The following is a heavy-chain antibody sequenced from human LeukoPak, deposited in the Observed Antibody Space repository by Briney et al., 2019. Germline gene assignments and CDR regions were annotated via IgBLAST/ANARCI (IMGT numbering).Heavy chain of an antibody. D-gene: IGHD7-27*01. V-gene: IGHV4-4*07. CDR2: IYTSGST. Sequence: SETLSLTCTVSRGSISSYYWTWIRQPPGKGLEWIGRIYTSGSTNYNPSLKSGVTMSVDTSKNKFSLKLSSVTAADTAVYYCARDLGNYYYYYGMDVWGQGTTVTVSS. CDR1: RGSISSYY. J-gene: IGHJ6*02. CDR3: ARDLGNYYYYYGMDV.